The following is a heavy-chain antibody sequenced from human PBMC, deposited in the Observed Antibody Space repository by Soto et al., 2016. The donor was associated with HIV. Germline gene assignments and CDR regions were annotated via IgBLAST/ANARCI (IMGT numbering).Heavy chain of an antibody. D-gene: IGHD4-17*01. V-gene: IGHV1-2*02. Sequence: QVQLEQSGAEVKMPGASVKVSCKASGYTFTDHYLHWVRQAPGQGLECMGFITPKSGGTNYAQKFQGRVTMTWDTSISTAYMELNTLTSEDTAVYYCARVYGGTTVTNHFDLWGQGTLIIVS. CDR3: ARVYGGTTVTNHFDL. J-gene: IGHJ4*02. CDR1: GYTFTDHY. CDR2: ITPKSGGT.